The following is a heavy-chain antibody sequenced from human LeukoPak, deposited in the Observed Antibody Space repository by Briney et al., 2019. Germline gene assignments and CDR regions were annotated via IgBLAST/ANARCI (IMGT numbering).Heavy chain of an antibody. CDR1: GASISGSGYY. CDR3: ARDYGGNSGSWFDP. CDR2: IYDSGST. D-gene: IGHD4-23*01. Sequence: PSETLSLTCTVSGASISGSGYYWGWIRQPPGKGLEWIGNIYDSGSTYYNASLQSRVIISIDTSKNQFSLKLSSVTAADTAVYYCARDYGGNSGSWFDPWGQGTLVTVSS. J-gene: IGHJ5*02. V-gene: IGHV4-39*07.